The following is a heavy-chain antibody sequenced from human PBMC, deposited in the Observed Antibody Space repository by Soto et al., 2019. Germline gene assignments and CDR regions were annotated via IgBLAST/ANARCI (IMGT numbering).Heavy chain of an antibody. D-gene: IGHD2-2*01. CDR1: GLTFSDYY. CDR3: ARDTEDIVVVPAAIELSGYYGMDV. Sequence: GGSLRLSCAASGLTFSDYYMSWIRQAPGKGLEWVSYISSSSSYTNYADSVKGRFTISRDNAKNSLYLQMNSLGAEDTAVYYCARDTEDIVVVPAAIELSGYYGMDVWGQGTTVTVSS. CDR2: ISSSSSYT. V-gene: IGHV3-11*05. J-gene: IGHJ6*02.